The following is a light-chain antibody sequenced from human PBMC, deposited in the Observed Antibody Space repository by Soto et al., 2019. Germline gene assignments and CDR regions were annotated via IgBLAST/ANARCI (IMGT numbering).Light chain of an antibody. CDR2: KAS. V-gene: IGKV1-5*03. Sequence: DIPMTQSPSTLSASVGDRVTITCRASQSISSWLAWYQQKPGKAPKLLIYKASSLESGVPSRFSGSGSGTEFTLTISSLQPDDFATYYCQQYNSYSLTFGGETKVEIK. CDR3: QQYNSYSLT. CDR1: QSISSW. J-gene: IGKJ4*01.